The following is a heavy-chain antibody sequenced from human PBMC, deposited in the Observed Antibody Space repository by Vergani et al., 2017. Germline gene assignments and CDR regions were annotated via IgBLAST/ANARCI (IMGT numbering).Heavy chain of an antibody. CDR2: INPSGGST. CDR1: GYTFTSYY. CDR3: ARDLISGWYKLYNWFDP. V-gene: IGHV1-46*01. Sequence: VQLVQSGAEVKKPGASVKVSCKASGYTFTSYYMHWVRQAPGQGLEWMGIINPSGGSTSYAQKFQGRVTMTRDTSTSTVYMELSSLRSEDTAVYYCARDLISGWYKLYNWFDPWGQGTLVTVSS. J-gene: IGHJ5*02. D-gene: IGHD6-19*01.